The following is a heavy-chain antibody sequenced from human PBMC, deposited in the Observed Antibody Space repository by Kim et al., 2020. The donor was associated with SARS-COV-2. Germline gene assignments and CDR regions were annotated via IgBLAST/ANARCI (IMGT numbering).Heavy chain of an antibody. Sequence: KGRFTISRHNSKNTLYLQRNSLRAEDTAVYYCARDQSGYYGSGSDAFDIWGQGTMVTVSS. J-gene: IGHJ3*02. CDR3: ARDQSGYYGSGSDAFDI. V-gene: IGHV3-53*04. D-gene: IGHD3-10*01.